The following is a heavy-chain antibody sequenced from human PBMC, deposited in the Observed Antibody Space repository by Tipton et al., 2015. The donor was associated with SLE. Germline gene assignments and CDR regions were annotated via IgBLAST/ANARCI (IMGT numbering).Heavy chain of an antibody. CDR1: GDTFNNYA. Sequence: QSGPEVKKPGSSVKVSCKASGDTFNNYAVAWVRQAPGLGLEWMGRIIPATGTSNYAPQFQGRVAVSADRSANTVYMELNSLGLEDTAIYYCARAGDFWSGYDYWGQGTLVTVSS. CDR3: ARAGDFWSGYDY. CDR2: IIPATGTS. J-gene: IGHJ4*02. D-gene: IGHD3-3*01. V-gene: IGHV1-69*04.